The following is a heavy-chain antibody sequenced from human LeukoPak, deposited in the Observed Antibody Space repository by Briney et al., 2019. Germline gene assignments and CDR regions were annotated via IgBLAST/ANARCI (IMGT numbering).Heavy chain of an antibody. Sequence: SVKVSCKASGGTFSSYAISWVRQAPGQGLEWMGGIIPIFGTANYAQKFQGRVTITADESTSTAYMELSSLRSEDTAVYYCARKKAREIVGATSSFGYYGMTSGAKGPRSPSP. J-gene: IGHJ6*02. V-gene: IGHV1-69*13. CDR2: IIPIFGTA. CDR1: GGTFSSYA. D-gene: IGHD1-26*01. CDR3: ARKKAREIVGATSSFGYYGMTS.